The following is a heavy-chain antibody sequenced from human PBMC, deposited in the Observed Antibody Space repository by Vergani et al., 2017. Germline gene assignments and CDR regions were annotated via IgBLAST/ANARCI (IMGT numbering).Heavy chain of an antibody. D-gene: IGHD6-13*01. CDR1: GFTFDDYA. Sequence: EVQLVESGGGLVQPGRSLRLSCAASGFTFDDYAMHWVRQAPGKGLEWVSGISWNSGSIGYADSVKGRFTISRDNAKNSLYLQMNSLRAEDTALYYCAKCGSSSWYGWFDPWGQVTLVTVSS. V-gene: IGHV3-9*01. J-gene: IGHJ5*02. CDR2: ISWNSGSI. CDR3: AKCGSSSWYGWFDP.